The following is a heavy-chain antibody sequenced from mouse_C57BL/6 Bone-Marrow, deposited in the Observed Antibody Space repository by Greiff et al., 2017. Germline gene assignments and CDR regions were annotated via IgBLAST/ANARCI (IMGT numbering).Heavy chain of an antibody. CDR1: GFSIHSDCY. D-gene: IGHD2-12*01. Sequence: VQLKQSGPSLVRPSQTLSLTCTVTGFSIHSDCYWIWIRQFPGNKLEYIGYTFYSGITYYNPSLESRTYITRDTSKNQFSLKLSSVTTEDTATYYCARLPRWDYAMDYWGQGTSVTVSS. CDR3: ARLPRWDYAMDY. V-gene: IGHV3-3*01. CDR2: TFYSGIT. J-gene: IGHJ4*01.